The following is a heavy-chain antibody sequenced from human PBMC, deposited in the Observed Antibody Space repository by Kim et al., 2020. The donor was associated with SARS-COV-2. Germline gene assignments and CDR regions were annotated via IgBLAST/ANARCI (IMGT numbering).Heavy chain of an antibody. D-gene: IGHD6-13*01. CDR1: GFTFSSYS. V-gene: IGHV3-21*01. J-gene: IGHJ4*02. Sequence: GGSLRLSCAASGFTFSSYSMNWVRQAPGKGLEWVSSISSSSSYIYYADSVKGRFTISRDNAKNSLYLQMNSLRAEDTAVYYCARDYRNAPAGPYFDYWGQGTLVTVSS. CDR2: ISSSSSYI. CDR3: ARDYRNAPAGPYFDY.